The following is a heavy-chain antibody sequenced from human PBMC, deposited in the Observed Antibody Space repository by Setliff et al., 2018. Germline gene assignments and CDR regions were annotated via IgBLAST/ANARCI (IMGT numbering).Heavy chain of an antibody. D-gene: IGHD2-21*02. J-gene: IGHJ4*02. V-gene: IGHV3-72*01. CDR2: ARNKANSYTI. CDR3: ARNPVCGDGCNYDQ. CDR1: GFIFSDHY. Sequence: PGGSLRLSCAASGFIFSDHYMDWVRQAPGKGLEWVGRARNKANSYTIEYAASGKGRFTISRDDSENSLYLQMNSLRADDTAVYYCARNPVCGDGCNYDQWGQGTLVTVSS.